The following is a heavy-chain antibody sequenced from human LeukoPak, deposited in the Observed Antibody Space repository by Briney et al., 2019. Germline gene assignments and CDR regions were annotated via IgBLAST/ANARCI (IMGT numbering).Heavy chain of an antibody. CDR1: GYSLSRGYY. J-gene: IGHJ5*02. CDR2: TYHSGST. Sequence: SQTLSLTCAVSGYSLSRGYYWGWIRQPPGKGLDWIGRTYHSGSTFYNPSLKSRVTISVRTSKHQFSLKLSSVTAADTALYYCARSPYCSGGRCLSDGSWFDPLGQGTLVTVSS. D-gene: IGHD2-15*01. CDR3: ARSPYCSGGRCLSDGSWFDP. V-gene: IGHV4-38-2*01.